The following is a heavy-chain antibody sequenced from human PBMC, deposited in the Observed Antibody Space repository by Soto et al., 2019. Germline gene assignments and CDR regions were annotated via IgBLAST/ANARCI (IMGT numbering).Heavy chain of an antibody. CDR3: ARDEDCSGGSCYSNHDAFDI. CDR1: GFTFSSYS. Sequence: GGSLRLSCAASGFTFSSYSMNWVRQAPGKGLEWVSYISSSSSTIYYADSVKGRFTISRDNAKNSLYLQMNSLRAEDTAVYYCARDEDCSGGSCYSNHDAFDIWGQGTMVTVSS. D-gene: IGHD2-15*01. V-gene: IGHV3-48*01. CDR2: ISSSSSTI. J-gene: IGHJ3*02.